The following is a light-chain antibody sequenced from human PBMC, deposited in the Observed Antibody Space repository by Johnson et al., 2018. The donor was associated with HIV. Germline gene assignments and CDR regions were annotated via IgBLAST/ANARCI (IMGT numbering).Light chain of an antibody. J-gene: IGLJ1*01. CDR2: DNN. CDR3: GTWDSRLSAGGG. Sequence: QSVLTQPPSVSAAPGQKVTISCSGSSSNIGNNYVSWYQQLPGTAPKLLIYDNNKRPSGIPDRFSGSKSGTSATLGITGLQTGDEADYYCGTWDSRLSAGGGFGTGTKVTVL. V-gene: IGLV1-51*01. CDR1: SSNIGNNY.